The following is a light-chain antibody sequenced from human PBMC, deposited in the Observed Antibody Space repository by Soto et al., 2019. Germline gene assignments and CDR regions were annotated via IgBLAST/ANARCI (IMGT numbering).Light chain of an antibody. V-gene: IGKV3-20*01. CDR3: QHFGSSSWT. CDR1: QSVSSSY. Sequence: ESVLTQSPCTLSLSPGEKATLSCRASQSVSSSYLAWYQQTPGQAPRLLIYGASIRATGIPDRCSGSGSGTDFTITGSILEPEDFAVYYCQHFGSSSWTFGQGTKVEIK. J-gene: IGKJ1*01. CDR2: GAS.